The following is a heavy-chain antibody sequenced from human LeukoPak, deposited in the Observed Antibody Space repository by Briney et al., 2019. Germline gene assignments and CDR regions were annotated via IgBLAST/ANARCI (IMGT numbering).Heavy chain of an antibody. D-gene: IGHD3-16*01. CDR3: ARGIMTGYYMDV. CDR2: INPNSGGT. J-gene: IGHJ6*03. V-gene: IGHV1-2*02. CDR1: GYTFTGYY. Sequence: ASVKVSCKASGYTFTGYYMHWVRQAPGQGLEWMGWINPNSGGTNYAQKFQGRVTMTRDASISTAYMELSRLRSDDTAVYYCARGIMTGYYMDVWGKGTTVTVSS.